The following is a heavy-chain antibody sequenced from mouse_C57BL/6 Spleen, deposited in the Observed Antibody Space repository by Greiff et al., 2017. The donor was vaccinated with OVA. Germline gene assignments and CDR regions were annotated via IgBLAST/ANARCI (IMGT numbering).Heavy chain of an antibody. CDR2: INPYNGGT. V-gene: IGHV1-19*01. CDR3: ARSEGNAWFAY. Sequence: VQLQQSGPVLVKPGASVKMSCKASGYTFTDYYMNWVKQSHGKSLEWIGVINPYNGGTSYNQKFKGKATLTVDKSSSTAYMELNSLTAEDSAVYYCARSEGNAWFAYWGQGTLVTVSA. CDR1: GYTFTDYY. D-gene: IGHD2-1*01. J-gene: IGHJ3*01.